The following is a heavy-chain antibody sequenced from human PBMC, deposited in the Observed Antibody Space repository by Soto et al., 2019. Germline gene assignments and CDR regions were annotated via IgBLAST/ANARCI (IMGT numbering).Heavy chain of an antibody. CDR1: GFTFSNAW. D-gene: IGHD2-15*01. CDR2: IKSKTDGGTT. V-gene: IGHV3-15*01. J-gene: IGHJ6*03. Sequence: PGGSLRLSCAASGFTFSNAWMSWVRQAPGKGLEWVGRIKSKTDGGTTDYAAPVKGRFTISRDDSKNTLYLQMNSLKTEDTAVYYCTTVRYCSGGSCYDYYYYMDVWGKGTTVTVSS. CDR3: TTVRYCSGGSCYDYYYYMDV.